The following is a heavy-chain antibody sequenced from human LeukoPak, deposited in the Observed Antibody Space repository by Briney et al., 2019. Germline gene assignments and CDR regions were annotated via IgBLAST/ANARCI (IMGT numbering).Heavy chain of an antibody. D-gene: IGHD3-22*01. J-gene: IGHJ4*02. Sequence: SETLSLTCAVYGGSFSGYYWSWIRQPPGKGLEWIGETNHSGSTNYNPSLKSRVTISVDTSKNQFSLKLSSVTAADTAVYYCARGKRRSYYDSSGYNDYWGQGTLVTVSS. CDR3: ARGKRRSYYDSSGYNDY. V-gene: IGHV4-34*01. CDR2: TNHSGST. CDR1: GGSFSGYY.